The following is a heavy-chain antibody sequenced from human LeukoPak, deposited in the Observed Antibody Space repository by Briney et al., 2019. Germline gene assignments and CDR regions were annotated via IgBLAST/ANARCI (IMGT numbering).Heavy chain of an antibody. CDR3: AKDPQPADYYDPLRQGLDP. CDR2: ISGSGGST. J-gene: IGHJ5*02. CDR1: GFTVSNNY. D-gene: IGHD3-22*01. Sequence: GGSLRLSCAASGFTVSNNYMSWVRQAPGKGLEWVSAISGSGGSTYYADSVKGRFTISRDNSKNTLYLQMNSLRAEDTAVYYCAKDPQPADYYDPLRQGLDPWGQGTLVTVSS. V-gene: IGHV3-23*01.